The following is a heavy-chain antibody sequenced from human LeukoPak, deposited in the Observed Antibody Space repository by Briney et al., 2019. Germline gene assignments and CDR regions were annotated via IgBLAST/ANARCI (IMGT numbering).Heavy chain of an antibody. CDR2: INSDGSST. J-gene: IGHJ5*02. V-gene: IGHV3-74*01. Sequence: GGSLRLSCAASGFTFSSYWMHWVRQAPGKGLVWVSRINSDGSSTSYADSVKGRFTISRDNAMNTLYLQMNSLRAEDTAVYYCARVLSRQQLEWFDPWGQGTLVTVSS. CDR3: ARVLSRQQLEWFDP. D-gene: IGHD6-13*01. CDR1: GFTFSSYW.